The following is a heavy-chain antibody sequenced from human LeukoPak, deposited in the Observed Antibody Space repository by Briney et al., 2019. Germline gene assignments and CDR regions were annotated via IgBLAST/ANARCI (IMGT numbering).Heavy chain of an antibody. CDR3: ASTKEDYGDYTYYYYYMDV. Sequence: SETLSLTCTVSGGSISGSSYYWGWIRQPPGKGLEWIGSISYSGSTYYNPSLKSRVTISVDTSKNQFSLKLSSVTAADTAVYYCASTKEDYGDYTYYYYYMDVWGKGTTVTVSS. D-gene: IGHD4-17*01. CDR1: GGSISGSSYY. V-gene: IGHV4-39*07. J-gene: IGHJ6*03. CDR2: ISYSGST.